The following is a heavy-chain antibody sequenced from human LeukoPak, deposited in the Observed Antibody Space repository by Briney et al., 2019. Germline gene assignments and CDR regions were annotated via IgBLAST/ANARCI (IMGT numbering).Heavy chain of an antibody. V-gene: IGHV1-46*01. D-gene: IGHD2-21*02. Sequence: ASVKVSCKASGYTFTSYYMHWVRQAPGQGLEWMGIINPSGGSTSYAQKFQGRVTITADESTSTAYMELSSLRSEDTAVYYCASSAYCGGDCYSRHWFDPWGQGTLVTVSS. CDR1: GYTFTSYY. J-gene: IGHJ5*02. CDR2: INPSGGST. CDR3: ASSAYCGGDCYSRHWFDP.